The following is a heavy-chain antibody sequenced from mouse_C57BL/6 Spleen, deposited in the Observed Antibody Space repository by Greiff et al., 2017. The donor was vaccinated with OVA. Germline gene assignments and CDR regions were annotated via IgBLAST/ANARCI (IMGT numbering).Heavy chain of an antibody. V-gene: IGHV1-50*01. CDR2: IDPSDSYT. Sequence: VQLQQPGAELVKPGASVKLSCKASGYTFTSYWMQWVKQRPGQGLEWIGEIDPSDSYTNYNQKFKGKATLTVDTSSSTAYMQLSSLTSEDSAVYYCARYYGSSLYYYAMDYWGQGTSVTVSS. CDR3: ARYYGSSLYYYAMDY. J-gene: IGHJ4*01. D-gene: IGHD1-1*01. CDR1: GYTFTSYW.